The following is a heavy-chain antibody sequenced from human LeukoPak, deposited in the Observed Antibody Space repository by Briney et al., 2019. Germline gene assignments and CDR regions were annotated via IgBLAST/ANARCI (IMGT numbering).Heavy chain of an antibody. CDR3: ARNPSTYSPPNYYYYYMDV. CDR1: GGSISSGGYY. D-gene: IGHD4-11*01. V-gene: IGHV4-61*02. CDR2: IYTSGST. Sequence: SETLSLTCTVSGGSISSGGYYWSWIRQPAGKGLEWIGRIYTSGSTNYNPSLKSRVTISVDTSKNQFSLKLSSVTAADTAVYYCARNPSTYSPPNYYYYYMDVWGKGTTVTVSS. J-gene: IGHJ6*03.